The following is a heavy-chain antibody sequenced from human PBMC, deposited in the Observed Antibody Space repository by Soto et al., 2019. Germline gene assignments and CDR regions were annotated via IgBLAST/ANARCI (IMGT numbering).Heavy chain of an antibody. J-gene: IGHJ3*02. CDR1: GFTFSDYW. CDR3: ARDVSPGSGPYYDAFDI. D-gene: IGHD3-22*01. CDR2: IRKDESKK. Sequence: EVQLVESGGGLVQPGESLRLSCSASGFTFSDYWMTWVRQAPGKGLEWVANIRKDESKKSYLDSVRGRFTVSRDNARNLWYLQMDSLRAEDTALYYCARDVSPGSGPYYDAFDIWGQGTMVTVSS. V-gene: IGHV3-7*05.